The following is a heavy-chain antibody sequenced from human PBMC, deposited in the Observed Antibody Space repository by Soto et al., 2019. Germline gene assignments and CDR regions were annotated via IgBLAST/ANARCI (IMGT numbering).Heavy chain of an antibody. CDR2: INPSGGST. J-gene: IGHJ3*02. D-gene: IGHD3-22*01. Sequence: ASVKVSCKASGYTFTSYYMHWVRQAPGQGLEWMGIINPSGGSTSYAQKFQGRVTMTRNTSISTAYMELSRLRSDDTAVYYCARDYYDSSGYHSNDAFDIWGQGTMVTVSS. V-gene: IGHV1-46*01. CDR1: GYTFTSYY. CDR3: ARDYYDSSGYHSNDAFDI.